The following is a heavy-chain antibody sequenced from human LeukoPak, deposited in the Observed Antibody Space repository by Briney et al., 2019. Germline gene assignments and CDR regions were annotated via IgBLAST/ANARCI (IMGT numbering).Heavy chain of an antibody. D-gene: IGHD1-7*01. V-gene: IGHV4-59*01. CDR2: IYYSGST. CDR3: ARSELGLGEYFDY. Sequence: PSETLSLTCTVSGDSISSYYWSWIRQPPGKGLEWIGYIYYSGSTNYNPSLKSRVTISVDTSKNQFSLKLSSVTAADTAVYYCARSELGLGEYFDYWGQGTLVTVSS. J-gene: IGHJ4*02. CDR1: GDSISSYY.